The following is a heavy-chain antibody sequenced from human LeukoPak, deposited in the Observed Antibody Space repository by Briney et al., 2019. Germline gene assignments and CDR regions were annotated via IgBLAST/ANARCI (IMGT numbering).Heavy chain of an antibody. V-gene: IGHV3-48*03. CDR1: GFTFSSYE. J-gene: IGHJ4*02. CDR3: ARVDTATGAFDY. D-gene: IGHD5-18*01. Sequence: GGSLRLSCAASGFTFSSYEMNWVRQAPGKGLEWVSYISSSGSTIYYADSVKGRFTISRDNAKNSLYLQMNSLRAEDTAVYYCARVDTATGAFDYWGQGTLVTVSS. CDR2: ISSSGSTI.